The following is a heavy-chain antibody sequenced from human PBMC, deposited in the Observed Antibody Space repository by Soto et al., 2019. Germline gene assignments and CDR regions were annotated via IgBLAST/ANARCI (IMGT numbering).Heavy chain of an antibody. V-gene: IGHV3-23*01. Sequence: EVQLLESGGDLVQPGGSLRLSCAASGFTFSGNAMSWVRQAPGTGLEWVSGISESGGTTYYAVSVMGRFTISRDNSKNTLYLQMNSLRAEDTAVYYCAQSSSGWYNFDYWGQGTLVTVSS. J-gene: IGHJ4*02. D-gene: IGHD6-19*01. CDR3: AQSSSGWYNFDY. CDR2: ISESGGTT. CDR1: GFTFSGNA.